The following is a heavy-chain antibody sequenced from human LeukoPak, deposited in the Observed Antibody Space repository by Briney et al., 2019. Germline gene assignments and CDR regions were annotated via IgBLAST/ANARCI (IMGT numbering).Heavy chain of an antibody. CDR2: INQDGSTA. D-gene: IGHD1-1*01. CDR1: GFTFTTYY. Sequence: PGGSLRLSSAASGFTFTTYYMTWVRQAPGKGLEWVANINQDGSTAYYVDSVKGRFTFSRDNTKNTVYLQMNSLRAEDTAVYYCGRENWSIDYWGQGTLVTVSS. CDR3: GRENWSIDY. V-gene: IGHV3-7*01. J-gene: IGHJ4*02.